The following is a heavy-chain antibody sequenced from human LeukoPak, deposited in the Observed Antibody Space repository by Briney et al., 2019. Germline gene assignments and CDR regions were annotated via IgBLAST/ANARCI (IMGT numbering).Heavy chain of an antibody. CDR2: FDPEDGET. J-gene: IGHJ4*02. D-gene: IGHD3-22*01. Sequence: ASVKVSCKVSGYTLTELSMHWVGQAPGKRLEWMGGFDPEDGETIYAQKFQGRVTMTEDTSTDTAYMELSSLRSEDTAVYYCATGGKYYYDSSGYDYWGQGTLLTVSS. V-gene: IGHV1-24*01. CDR3: ATGGKYYYDSSGYDY. CDR1: GYTLTELS.